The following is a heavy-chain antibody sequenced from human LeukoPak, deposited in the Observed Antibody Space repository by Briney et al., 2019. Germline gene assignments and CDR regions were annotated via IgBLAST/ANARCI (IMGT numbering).Heavy chain of an antibody. J-gene: IGHJ3*02. CDR1: GGSISSSSYY. CDR2: IYYSGST. V-gene: IGHV4-39*07. CDR3: ARDSSGYPADAFDI. Sequence: SETLSLTCTVSGGSISSSSYYWGWIRQPPGKGLEWIGSIYYSGSTYYNPSLKSRVTISVDTSKNQFSLKLSSVTAADTAVYYCARDSSGYPADAFDIWGQGTMVTVSS. D-gene: IGHD6-19*01.